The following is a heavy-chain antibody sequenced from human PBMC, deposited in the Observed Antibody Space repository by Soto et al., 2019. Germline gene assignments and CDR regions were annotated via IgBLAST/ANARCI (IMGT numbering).Heavy chain of an antibody. CDR2: IIPFFGTA. V-gene: IGHV1-69*12. CDR1: GGTFSSYA. CDR3: ARGRIAVAGRACFDP. J-gene: IGHJ5*02. Sequence: QVQLVQSGAEVKKPGSSVKVSCKASGGTFSSYAISWVRQAPGQGLEWLGGIIPFFGTANYAQKFQGRVPITADESTSTAYMELSSLRSEDTAVYYCARGRIAVAGRACFDPWGQGTLVTVSS. D-gene: IGHD6-19*01.